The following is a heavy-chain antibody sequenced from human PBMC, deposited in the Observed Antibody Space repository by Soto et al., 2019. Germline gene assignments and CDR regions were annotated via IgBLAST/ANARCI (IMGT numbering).Heavy chain of an antibody. Sequence: GGSLRLSCAASGFTFSSYAMHWVRQAPGKGLEWVAVISYDGSNKYYADSVKGRFTISRDNSKNTLYLQMNSLRAEDTAVYYCARDLKGYSSSLDYYYYGMDVWGQGTTVTVSS. V-gene: IGHV3-30-3*01. CDR3: ARDLKGYSSSLDYYYYGMDV. CDR2: ISYDGSNK. D-gene: IGHD6-13*01. CDR1: GFTFSSYA. J-gene: IGHJ6*02.